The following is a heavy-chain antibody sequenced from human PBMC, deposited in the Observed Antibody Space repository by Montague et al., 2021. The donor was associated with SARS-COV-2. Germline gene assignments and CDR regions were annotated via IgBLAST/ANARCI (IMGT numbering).Heavy chain of an antibody. CDR1: GFTFSSYW. J-gene: IGHJ5*02. D-gene: IGHD3-16*01. Sequence: SLRLSLSASGFTFSSYWMSWVRQAPGKGLEWVANIKQDGSEKYYVDSVKGRFTISRDNAKNSLYLQMNSLRAEDTAVYYCARVSGSYDYVWGSYIVWFDPWGQGTLVTVSS. CDR2: IKQDGSEK. CDR3: ARVSGSYDYVWGSYIVWFDP. V-gene: IGHV3-7*01.